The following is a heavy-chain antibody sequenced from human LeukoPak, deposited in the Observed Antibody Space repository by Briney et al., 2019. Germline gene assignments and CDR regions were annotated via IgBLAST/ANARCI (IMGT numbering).Heavy chain of an antibody. CDR2: IYHSGST. CDR3: ARETSSRNYFDY. Sequence: NPSETLSLTCAVSGGSISSSNWWSWVRQPPGKGLEWIGYIYHSGSTYYNPSLKSRVTISVDRSKNQFSLKLSSVTAADTAVYYCARETSSRNYFDYWGQGTLVTVSS. V-gene: IGHV4-4*02. D-gene: IGHD6-13*01. CDR1: GGSISSSNW. J-gene: IGHJ4*02.